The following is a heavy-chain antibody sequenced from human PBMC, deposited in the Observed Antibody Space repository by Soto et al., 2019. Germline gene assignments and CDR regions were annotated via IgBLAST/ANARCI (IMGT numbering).Heavy chain of an antibody. Sequence: QLQLQESGPGLVKPSETQSLTCTVSGGSISSSSYYWGWIRQPPGKGLEWIGSIYYSGSTYYNPSLKSRVTISVDTSKNQFSLKLSSVTAADTAVYYCAISLRRFLEWLFDYWGQGTLVTVSS. V-gene: IGHV4-39*01. D-gene: IGHD3-3*01. CDR3: AISLRRFLEWLFDY. CDR2: IYYSGST. CDR1: GGSISSSSYY. J-gene: IGHJ4*02.